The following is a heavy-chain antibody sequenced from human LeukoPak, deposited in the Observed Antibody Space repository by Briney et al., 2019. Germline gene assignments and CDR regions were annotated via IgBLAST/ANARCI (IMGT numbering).Heavy chain of an antibody. J-gene: IGHJ6*03. CDR2: IFYSGST. V-gene: IGHV4-4*02. CDR1: GGSIFSTNW. D-gene: IGHD2-2*01. CDR3: ARVVPAANYYYYMDV. Sequence: SETLSLTCAVSGGSIFSTNWWSWVRQPPGKGLEWIGQIFYSGSTSYSPSLKSRVTISMDTSKNQFSLKLSSVTAADTAVYYCARVVPAANYYYYMDVWGKGTTVTISS.